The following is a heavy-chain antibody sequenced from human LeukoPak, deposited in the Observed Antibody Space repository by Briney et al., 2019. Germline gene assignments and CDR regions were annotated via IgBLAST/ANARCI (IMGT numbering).Heavy chain of an antibody. Sequence: PSETLSLTCTVSGASISSSYSKWIRPPPGKGLEWIGYIYYSGSTKYNPSLESQVTMSVYTSKIQFSLTLSSVISADTAIYYCARDVGYSSSWFDHWGQGTLVTVSS. D-gene: IGHD6-13*01. CDR2: IYYSGST. J-gene: IGHJ5*02. V-gene: IGHV4-59*01. CDR3: ARDVGYSSSWFDH. CDR1: GASISSSY.